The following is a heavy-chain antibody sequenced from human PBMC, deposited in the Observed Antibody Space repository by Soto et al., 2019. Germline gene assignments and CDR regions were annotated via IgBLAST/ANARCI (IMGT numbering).Heavy chain of an antibody. CDR3: ARSFYP. CDR1: GGSISHYH. Sequence: QLQLQESGPGLVKPSETLSLTCTVSGGSISHYHWNWIRQAPGKGMEWIGYIFYNGSTHYNPSLTSRVTISVVMSKNRLSLTLTSVTAADTAVYYCARSFYPWGQGTLVTVSS. CDR2: IFYNGST. J-gene: IGHJ5*02. V-gene: IGHV4-59*01.